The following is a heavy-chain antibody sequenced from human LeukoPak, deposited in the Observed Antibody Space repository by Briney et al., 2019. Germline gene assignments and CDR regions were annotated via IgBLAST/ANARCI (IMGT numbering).Heavy chain of an antibody. CDR1: GGSFSGYY. CDR2: INHSGST. CDR3: ARSSRGYKDY. Sequence: PSETLSLTCAVYGGSFSGYYWSGIRQPPGKGLEWIGEINHSGSTNYNPSLKSRVTISVDTSKNQFSLKLSSVTAADTAVYYCARSSRGYKDYWGQGTLVTVSS. J-gene: IGHJ4*02. D-gene: IGHD5-24*01. V-gene: IGHV4-34*01.